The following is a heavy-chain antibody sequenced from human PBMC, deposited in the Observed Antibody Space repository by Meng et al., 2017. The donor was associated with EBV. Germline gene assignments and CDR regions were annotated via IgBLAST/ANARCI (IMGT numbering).Heavy chain of an antibody. CDR1: GCTLSRNW. J-gene: IGHJ4*02. CDR2: FKSDGSTT. D-gene: IGHD3-3*01. V-gene: IGHV3-74*03. CDR3: ARYYLEWALDY. Sequence: VQLGETGVGCVQPGWPLSLSCAAAGCTLSRNWSHWGRQGLGKGLVWVSRFKSDGSTTTYADSVKGRFTISRDNAKNSLYLQMNSLRAEDTAVYYCARYYLEWALDYWGQGTLVTVSS.